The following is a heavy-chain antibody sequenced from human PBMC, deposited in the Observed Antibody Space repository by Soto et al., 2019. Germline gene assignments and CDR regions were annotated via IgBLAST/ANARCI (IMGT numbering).Heavy chain of an antibody. J-gene: IGHJ4*02. Sequence: QVQLVESGGGVVQPGRSLRLSCAASGFMFSNHGMHWVRQAPGKGLEWVAVIWSDGNNRYYADSVKGRFTISRDNSKNTVYLQMNSLRAEDTAVYYCVRGDNWNDEASDYWDQGTVVTVSS. V-gene: IGHV3-33*01. CDR3: VRGDNWNDEASDY. CDR1: GFMFSNHG. CDR2: IWSDGNNR. D-gene: IGHD1-1*01.